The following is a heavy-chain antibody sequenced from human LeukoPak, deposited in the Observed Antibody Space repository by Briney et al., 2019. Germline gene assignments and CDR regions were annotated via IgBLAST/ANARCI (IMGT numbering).Heavy chain of an antibody. D-gene: IGHD3-9*01. CDR2: INPNSGGT. CDR1: GYTFTAYY. J-gene: IGHJ3*02. CDR3: ATELTDAFDI. Sequence: ASVKVSCKASGYTFTAYYIHWVRQAPGQGLEWMGRINPNSGGTNYAQRFQGRVTTTRDTSISTAYMELSRLRSDDTAVYYCATELTDAFDIWGQGTMVTVSS. V-gene: IGHV1-2*06.